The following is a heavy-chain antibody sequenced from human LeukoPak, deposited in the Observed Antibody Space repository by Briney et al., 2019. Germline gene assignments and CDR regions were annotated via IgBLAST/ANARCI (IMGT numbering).Heavy chain of an antibody. J-gene: IGHJ2*01. D-gene: IGHD4-23*01. CDR2: IYHSGST. CDR3: ASATTVADRYFDL. V-gene: IGHV4-38-2*01. Sequence: SETLSLTCAVSGYSISSGYYWGWIRQPPGKGLEWIGSIYHSGSTCYNPSLKSRVTISVDTSKNQFSLKLSSVTAADTAVYYCASATTVADRYFDLWGRGTLVTVSS. CDR1: GYSISSGYY.